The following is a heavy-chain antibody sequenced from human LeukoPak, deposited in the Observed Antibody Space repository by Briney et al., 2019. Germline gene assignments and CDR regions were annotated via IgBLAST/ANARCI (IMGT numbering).Heavy chain of an antibody. Sequence: PSETLSLTCAVYGGSFSGYYWSWIRQPPGKGLEWIGYIYYSGSTNYNPSLKSRVTISVDTSKNQFSLKLSSVTAADTAVYYCARDSWAGTNWGQGTLVTVSS. V-gene: IGHV4-59*01. CDR3: ARDSWAGTN. CDR1: GGSFSGYY. CDR2: IYYSGST. J-gene: IGHJ1*01. D-gene: IGHD6-19*01.